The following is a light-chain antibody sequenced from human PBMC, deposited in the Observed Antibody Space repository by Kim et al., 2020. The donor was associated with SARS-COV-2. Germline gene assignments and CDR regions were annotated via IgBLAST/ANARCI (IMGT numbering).Light chain of an antibody. CDR3: QQTYGTPFT. J-gene: IGKJ4*01. V-gene: IGKV1-39*01. CDR2: GAS. Sequence: DIQMTQSPSSLSASIGDRVPITCRASQPISRFLNWYQQKPGKAPKVLVYGASSLQGGVPSRFSGSGSGTEFTLTINSLQPEDYGSYHCQQTYGTPFTFGGGTKVDIK. CDR1: QPISRF.